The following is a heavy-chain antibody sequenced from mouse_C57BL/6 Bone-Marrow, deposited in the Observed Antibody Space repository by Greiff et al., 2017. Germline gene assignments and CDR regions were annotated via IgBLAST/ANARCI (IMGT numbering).Heavy chain of an antibody. D-gene: IGHD4-1*01. CDR2: LSSGGSYT. CDR1: GFTFSSYG. CDR3: ARLQTGTAWFAY. V-gene: IGHV5-6*01. J-gene: IGHJ3*01. Sequence: EVQLVESGGDLVKPGGSLKLSCAASGFTFSSYGMSWVRQTPDKRLEWVATLSSGGSYTYYPDSVKGRFTISRDNAKNTLYLQMSSLKSEDTAMYYCARLQTGTAWFAYWGQGTLVTVSA.